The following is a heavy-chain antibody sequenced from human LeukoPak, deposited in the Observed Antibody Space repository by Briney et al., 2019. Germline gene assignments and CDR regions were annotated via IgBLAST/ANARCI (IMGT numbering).Heavy chain of an antibody. CDR3: ARDRSNDFWSGYHHYYYYGMDV. CDR1: GYTFTSYA. V-gene: IGHV1-3*01. CDR2: INAGNGNT. J-gene: IGHJ6*02. D-gene: IGHD3-3*01. Sequence: WASVKVSCTASGYTFTSYAMHWVRQAPGQRLEWMGWINAGNGNTKYSQKFQGRVTITRDTSASTAYMELSSLRSEDTAVYYCARDRSNDFWSGYHHYYYYGMDVWGQGTTVTVSS.